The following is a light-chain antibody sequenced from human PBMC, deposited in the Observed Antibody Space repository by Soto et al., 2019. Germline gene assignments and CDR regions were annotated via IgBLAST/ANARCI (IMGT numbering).Light chain of an antibody. CDR1: QSLLHSNGYNY. CDR3: MQALQTWT. CDR2: LGS. Sequence: EIVMTQSPLSLPVTPGEPASISCRSSQSLLHSNGYNYLDWYLQKPGQSPQILIYLGSNRASGVPDRFSGSGSGTDFTLKISRVEPEDVGVYCCMQALQTWTFGQGTRVDIK. V-gene: IGKV2-28*01. J-gene: IGKJ1*01.